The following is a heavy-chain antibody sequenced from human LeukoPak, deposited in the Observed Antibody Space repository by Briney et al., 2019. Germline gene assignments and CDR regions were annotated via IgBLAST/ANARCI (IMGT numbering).Heavy chain of an antibody. CDR3: ARDSSRGTDDAFDI. Sequence: ASVKVSCKASGYTFTRYYIHWVRQAPGQGLEWMGIINPSGGTTSYAQKFQGRVTMTRDTSTSTVYMELSSLRSEDTAVYYCARDSSRGTDDAFDIWGQGTMVTVSS. CDR1: GYTFTRYY. J-gene: IGHJ3*02. CDR2: INPSGGTT. D-gene: IGHD1-1*01. V-gene: IGHV1-46*01.